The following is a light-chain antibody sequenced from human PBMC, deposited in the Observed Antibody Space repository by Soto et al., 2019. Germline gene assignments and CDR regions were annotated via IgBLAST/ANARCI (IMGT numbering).Light chain of an antibody. CDR2: EVS. V-gene: IGLV2-14*01. Sequence: QSALTQPASVSGSPGQSITISCTGTNSDVGDYNYVSWFQHHPGKAPKLMIYEVSNRPSGVSNRFSGSKSGNTASLTISGLQAEDEADYYCISYTNSRLWVFGGGTQLTVL. J-gene: IGLJ3*02. CDR3: ISYTNSRLWV. CDR1: NSDVGDYNY.